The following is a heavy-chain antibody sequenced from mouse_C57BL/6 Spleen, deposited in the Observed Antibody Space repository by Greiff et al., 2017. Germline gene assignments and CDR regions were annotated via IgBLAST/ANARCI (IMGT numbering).Heavy chain of an antibody. CDR1: GYTFTGYW. J-gene: IGHJ1*03. V-gene: IGHV1-9*01. CDR3: AHYYGSSYWYFDV. CDR2: ILPGSGST. Sequence: QVQLQQSGAELMKPGASVKLSCKATGYTFTGYWIEWVKQRPGHGLEWIGEILPGSGSTNYNEKFKGKATFTADTSTNTAYMKLSSLTTEDSAIYYCAHYYGSSYWYFDVWGTGTTVTVSS. D-gene: IGHD1-1*01.